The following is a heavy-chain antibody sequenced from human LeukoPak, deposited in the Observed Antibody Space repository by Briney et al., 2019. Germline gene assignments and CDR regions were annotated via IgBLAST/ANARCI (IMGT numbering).Heavy chain of an antibody. CDR2: IYTSGST. CDR3: AREGGYCSSTSCESTFDP. D-gene: IGHD2-2*01. J-gene: IGHJ5*02. CDR1: GGSISSYY. V-gene: IGHV4-4*07. Sequence: SETLSLTCTVSGGSISSYYWSWIRQPAGKGLEWIGRIYTSGSTNYNPSLKSRVTISVDTSKNQFSLKLSSVTAEDTAVYYCAREGGYCSSTSCESTFDPWGQGTLVTVSS.